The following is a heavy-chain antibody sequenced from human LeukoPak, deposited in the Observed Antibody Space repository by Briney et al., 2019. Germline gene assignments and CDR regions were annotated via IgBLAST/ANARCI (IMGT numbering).Heavy chain of an antibody. J-gene: IGHJ4*02. CDR3: ARSVGYSYGLFDY. CDR2: IYYSGST. CDR1: GGSISSSYYY. V-gene: IGHV4-39*07. Sequence: SETLSLTCTVSGGSISSSYYYWGWIRQPPGKGLEWIGSIYYSGSTYYNPSLKSRVTISVNTSKNQFSLKLSSVTAADTAVYYCARSVGYSYGLFDYWGQGTLVTVSS. D-gene: IGHD5-18*01.